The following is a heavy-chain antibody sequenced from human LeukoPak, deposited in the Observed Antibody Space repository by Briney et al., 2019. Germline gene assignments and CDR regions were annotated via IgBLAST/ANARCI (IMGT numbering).Heavy chain of an antibody. D-gene: IGHD3-10*01. J-gene: IGHJ4*02. CDR3: ARGRLLWFGEFDY. CDR2: IYYSGST. CDR1: GGSISSYY. Sequence: SETLSLTCTVSGGSISSYYWSWIRQPPGKGLEWIGDIYYSGSTNYNPSLQSRVTISVDTTKNQFSLKLSSVTAADTDVYYCARGRLLWFGEFDYWGQGTLVTVSS. V-gene: IGHV4-59*01.